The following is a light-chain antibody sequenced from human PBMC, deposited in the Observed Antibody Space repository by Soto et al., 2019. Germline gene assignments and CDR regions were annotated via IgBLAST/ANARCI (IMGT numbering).Light chain of an antibody. V-gene: IGKV3-20*01. CDR3: QQYGNLRT. Sequence: ESVLTQSPGTLSLSPRERATLSCRARQSVGNNYLAWYQQKPGQAPRLLIYCASSRADGIPHRFSGSGFGTDFTLTISKVEPEDFAVYYCQQYGNLRTFGQGTKVDIK. CDR2: CAS. CDR1: QSVGNNY. J-gene: IGKJ1*01.